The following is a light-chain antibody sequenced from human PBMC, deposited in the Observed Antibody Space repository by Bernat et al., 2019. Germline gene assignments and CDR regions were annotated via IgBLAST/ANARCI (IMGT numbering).Light chain of an antibody. V-gene: IGLV1-44*01. CDR3: AAWDNSLNGYWV. Sequence: QSVLTQPPSASGTPGQRVTISCSVSSSNIGRNSVNWYQQVPGTAPRLLMSSDNQRPSGVPDRFSGSKSGTSASLAIRGLQSEDEADYYCAAWDNSLNGYWVFGGGTKLTV. J-gene: IGLJ3*02. CDR2: SDN. CDR1: SSNIGRNS.